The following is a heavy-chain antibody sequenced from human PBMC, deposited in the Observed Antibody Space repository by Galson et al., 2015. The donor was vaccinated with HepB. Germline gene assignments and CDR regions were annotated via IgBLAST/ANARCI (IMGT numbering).Heavy chain of an antibody. D-gene: IGHD5-18*01. J-gene: IGHJ6*02. CDR1: GFTFSSYA. CDR3: ARGAECGYSYCYYYYGMDV. CDR2: ISYDGSNK. Sequence: SLRLSCAASGFTFSSYAMHWVRQAPGKGLEWVAVISYDGSNKYYADSVKGRFTISRDNSKNTLYLQMNSLRAEDTAVYYCARGAECGYSYCYYYYGMDVWGQGTTVTVSS. V-gene: IGHV3-30*04.